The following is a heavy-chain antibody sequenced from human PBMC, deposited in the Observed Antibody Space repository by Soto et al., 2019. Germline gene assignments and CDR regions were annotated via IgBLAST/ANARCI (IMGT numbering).Heavy chain of an antibody. Sequence: EVQLVESGGGLVQPGGSLRLSCTASGFIVSDTYMNWVRQAPGKGLEWVSVISNRGDTHYADSVRGRFSLSRDIADNTVPLQMNNLRVEDLAVYYCAREPRYCRVGSCSITGDAFDIWGQGTMVTVSS. CDR2: ISNRGDT. CDR3: AREPRYCRVGSCSITGDAFDI. V-gene: IGHV3-66*01. CDR1: GFIVSDTY. D-gene: IGHD2-15*01. J-gene: IGHJ3*02.